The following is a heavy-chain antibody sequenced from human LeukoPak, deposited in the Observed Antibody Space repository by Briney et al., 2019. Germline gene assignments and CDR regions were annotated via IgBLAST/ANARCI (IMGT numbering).Heavy chain of an antibody. Sequence: SGGSLRLSCAATNFPFKNYGMHWVRQAPGKGLEWVAFIRYDGSNKYYADSVKGRFTISRDNSKNTLYLQMNSLRAEDTAVYYCARGGSYFPGYYYYGMDVWGQGTTVTVSS. CDR3: ARGGSYFPGYYYYGMDV. CDR2: IRYDGSNK. V-gene: IGHV3-30*02. D-gene: IGHD1-26*01. J-gene: IGHJ6*02. CDR1: NFPFKNYG.